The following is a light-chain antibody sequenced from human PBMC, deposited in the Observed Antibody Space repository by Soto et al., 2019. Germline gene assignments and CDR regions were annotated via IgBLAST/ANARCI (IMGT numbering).Light chain of an antibody. V-gene: IGKV3-20*01. CDR3: QQHGSSPFT. CDR1: QSVSSSD. J-gene: IGKJ3*01. Sequence: EIVLTQSPDTLSLSPGERATLSCRASQSVSSSDLAWYQQKPGQAPRLLMYETSNRTTGIPDRFSRSGSGTDFTLTISRLEPEDFAVYYCQQHGSSPFTFGPGTKVDV. CDR2: ETS.